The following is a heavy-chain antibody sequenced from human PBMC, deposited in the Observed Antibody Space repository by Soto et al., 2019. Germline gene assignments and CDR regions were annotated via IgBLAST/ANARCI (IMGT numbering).Heavy chain of an antibody. CDR2: IYSGGST. V-gene: IGHV3-53*01. J-gene: IGHJ4*02. CDR3: ARAFSGYCSGGSCYSGSGGYYFDY. CDR1: GFTVSSNY. Sequence: EVQLVESGGGLIQPGGSLRLSCAASGFTVSSNYMSWVRQAPGKGLEWVSVIYSGGSTYYADSVKGRFTISRDNSKNTLYLQMNSLRAEDTAVYYCARAFSGYCSGGSCYSGSGGYYFDYWGQGTLVTDS. D-gene: IGHD2-15*01.